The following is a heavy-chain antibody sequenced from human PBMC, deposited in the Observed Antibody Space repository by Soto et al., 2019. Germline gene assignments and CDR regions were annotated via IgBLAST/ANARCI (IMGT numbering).Heavy chain of an antibody. Sequence: QVQLQESGPGLVKPSQTLSLTCTVSGGSISSGGYYWSWIRQHPGKGLEWIGYIYYSGSTYYNPSLKSRVTISVDTSKNQFSLKLSSVTAADTAVYYCARGVFGVVIVTYYMDVWGKGTTVTVSS. CDR3: ARGVFGVVIVTYYMDV. D-gene: IGHD3-3*01. V-gene: IGHV4-31*03. CDR1: GGSISSGGYY. CDR2: IYYSGST. J-gene: IGHJ6*03.